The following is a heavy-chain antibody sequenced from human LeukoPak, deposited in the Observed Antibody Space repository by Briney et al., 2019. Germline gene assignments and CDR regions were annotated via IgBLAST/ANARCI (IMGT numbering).Heavy chain of an antibody. D-gene: IGHD6-6*01. J-gene: IGHJ4*02. V-gene: IGHV3-33*06. CDR2: MWYDGSKD. Sequence: GKSLRLSCAASGFSFSTYGIHWVRQAPGKGLEWVAVMWYDGSKDYYADSVKGRFTISRDTSKNTLYLQTNNLRAEDTAVYYCAKDRETYEYTFDYWGQGTLVTVSS. CDR1: GFSFSTYG. CDR3: AKDRETYEYTFDY.